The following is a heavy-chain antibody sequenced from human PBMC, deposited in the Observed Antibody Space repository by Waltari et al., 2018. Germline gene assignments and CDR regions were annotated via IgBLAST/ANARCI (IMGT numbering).Heavy chain of an antibody. CDR2: IYHSGTT. CDR1: GYSISSGYY. Sequence: QVQLQESGPGLVKPSETLSLTCAVSGYSISSGYYWGWIRQPPGKGLVWIGSIYHSGTTSYNPSLKILVTISVDTSKNQFSLKLSSVTAADTAVYYCARDFYDFWSGSRLPFDYWGQGTLVTVSS. V-gene: IGHV4-38-2*02. CDR3: ARDFYDFWSGSRLPFDY. J-gene: IGHJ4*02. D-gene: IGHD3-3*01.